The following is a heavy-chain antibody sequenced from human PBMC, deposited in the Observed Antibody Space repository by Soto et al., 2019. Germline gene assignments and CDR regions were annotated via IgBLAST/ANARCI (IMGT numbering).Heavy chain of an antibody. CDR2: TYYRSKWYN. CDR1: GDSVSSNSAA. CDR3: ARDHSGYCSDGSCYSGVDWFDP. J-gene: IGHJ5*02. Sequence: SQTLSLTCAISGDSVSSNSAAWNWIRQSPSRGLEWLGRTYYRSKWYNDYAVSVKSRLTINPDTSKNQFSLQLNSVTPEDTAVYYCARDHSGYCSDGSCYSGVDWFDPWGQGTLVTVS. V-gene: IGHV6-1*01. D-gene: IGHD2-15*01.